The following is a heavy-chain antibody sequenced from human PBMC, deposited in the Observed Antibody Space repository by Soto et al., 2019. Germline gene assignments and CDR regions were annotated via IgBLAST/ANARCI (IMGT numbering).Heavy chain of an antibody. J-gene: IGHJ5*02. CDR1: GGSISSGGYY. V-gene: IGHV4-31*03. CDR2: IYYSGST. Sequence: LSLTCTVSGGSISSGGYYWSWIRQHPGKGLEWIGYIYYSGSTYYNPSLKSRVTISVDTSKNQFSLKLSSVTAADTAVYYCARGAAPDYYDSSGYYFPWGQGTLVTVSS. D-gene: IGHD3-22*01. CDR3: ARGAAPDYYDSSGYYFP.